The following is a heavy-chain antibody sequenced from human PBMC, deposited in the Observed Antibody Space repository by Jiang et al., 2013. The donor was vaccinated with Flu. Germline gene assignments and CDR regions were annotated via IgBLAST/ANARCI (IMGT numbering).Heavy chain of an antibody. Sequence: LEWVAVISYDGSNKYYADSVKGRFTISRDNSKNTLYLQMNSLRAEDTAVYYCAKTCGYSGYDVRTCPYYFDYWGQGTLVTVSS. CDR2: ISYDGSNK. CDR3: AKTCGYSGYDVRTCPYYFDY. J-gene: IGHJ4*02. V-gene: IGHV3-30*18. D-gene: IGHD5-12*01.